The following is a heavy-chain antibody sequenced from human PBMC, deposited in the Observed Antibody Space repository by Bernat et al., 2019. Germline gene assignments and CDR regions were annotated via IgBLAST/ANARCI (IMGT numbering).Heavy chain of an antibody. CDR3: ARASSDCSGGSCYSGADY. CDR1: GGSFSGYY. D-gene: IGHD2-15*01. CDR2: INHSGST. Sequence: QVQLQQWGAGLLKPSETLSLTCAVYGGSFSGYYWSWIRQPPGKGLEWIGEINHSGSTNYNPSLKSRVTISVDTSKNQFSQKLSSVTAADTAVYYCARASSDCSGGSCYSGADYWGQGTLVTVSS. J-gene: IGHJ4*02. V-gene: IGHV4-34*01.